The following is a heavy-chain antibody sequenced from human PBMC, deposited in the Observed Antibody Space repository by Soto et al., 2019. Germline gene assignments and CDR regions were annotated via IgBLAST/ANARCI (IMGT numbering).Heavy chain of an antibody. CDR2: ISAAGDS. CDR3: ARTDRDFYGLDV. CDR1: GFTFRNYD. V-gene: IGHV3-13*01. J-gene: IGHJ6*02. Sequence: EVQLVESGGGLVQPGGSLRLSCEASGFTFRNYDMHWVRQGTGKGLEWVSGISAAGDSDYADSVEGRFTISRENAQNYFFLQMNSLRVGDTAVYYCARTDRDFYGLDVWGQGTTVIVSS.